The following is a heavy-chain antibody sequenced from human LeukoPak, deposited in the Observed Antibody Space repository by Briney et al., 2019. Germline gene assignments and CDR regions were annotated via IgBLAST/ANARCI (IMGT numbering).Heavy chain of an antibody. CDR3: ARDPYRGRYGDYCYYYMDV. CDR2: ITSSSSYI. V-gene: IGHV3-21*01. D-gene: IGHD1-26*01. J-gene: IGHJ6*03. Sequence: PGGSLRLSCAASGFTFSTYNMNWLRPAPGMGLVWVSSITSSSSYIYYADSVKGRFTISRDNANNSLYLQMNSLRAEDTAVYYCARDPYRGRYGDYCYYYMDVWGKGTTVTISS. CDR1: GFTFSTYN.